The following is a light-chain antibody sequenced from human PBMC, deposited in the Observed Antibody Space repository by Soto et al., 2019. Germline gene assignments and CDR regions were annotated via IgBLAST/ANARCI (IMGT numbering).Light chain of an antibody. CDR2: LNSDGCH. Sequence: QSVLTQSPSASASLGASVKLTCTLSSGHSSYAIAWHQQQPEKGPRYLMKLNSDGCHSKGDGIPDRFSGSSSGAERYLTISSLQSEDEADSYCQTWGTGILVFGGGTKVTVL. J-gene: IGLJ2*01. CDR3: QTWGTGILV. V-gene: IGLV4-69*01. CDR1: SGHSSYA.